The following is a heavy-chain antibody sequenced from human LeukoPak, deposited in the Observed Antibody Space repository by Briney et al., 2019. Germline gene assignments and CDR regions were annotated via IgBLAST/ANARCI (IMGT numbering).Heavy chain of an antibody. CDR3: ARVREGGITGTTLDYYYYMDV. J-gene: IGHJ6*03. CDR1: GGSISSHY. Sequence: SETLSLTCTVSGGSISSHYWSWIRQPPGKGLEWIGYIYYSGSTNYNPSLKSRVTISVDTSKNQFSLKLSSVTAADTAVYYCARVREGGITGTTLDYYYYMDVWGKGTTVTVSS. D-gene: IGHD1-7*01. CDR2: IYYSGST. V-gene: IGHV4-59*11.